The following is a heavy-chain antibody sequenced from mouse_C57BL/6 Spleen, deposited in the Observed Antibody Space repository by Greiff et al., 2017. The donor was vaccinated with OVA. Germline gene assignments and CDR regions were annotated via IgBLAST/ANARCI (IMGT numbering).Heavy chain of an antibody. CDR2: IHPNSGST. CDR3: ARWLPLCDLDY. CDR1: GYTFTSYW. Sequence: QVQLQQPGAELVKPGASVKLSCKASGYTFTSYWMHWVKQRPGQGLEWIGMIHPNSGSTNYNEKFKSKATLTVDKSSSTAYMQLSSLTSEDSAVYYCARWLPLCDLDYWGQGTTVTVSS. D-gene: IGHD2-2*01. V-gene: IGHV1-64*01. J-gene: IGHJ4*01.